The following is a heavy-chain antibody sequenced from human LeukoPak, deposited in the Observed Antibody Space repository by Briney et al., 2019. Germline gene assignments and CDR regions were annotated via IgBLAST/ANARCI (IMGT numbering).Heavy chain of an antibody. CDR3: ARPYCSGGTCYFDY. Sequence: GGSLTLSRSASGLTLSIHWMHWAPPAPGKGLVWGSRINSDGTIATYADSVKGRFTISRDSAMSTLYLQMDSLRAEDTAVYYCARPYCSGGTCYFDYWGRGTLVTVSS. CDR2: INSDGTIA. J-gene: IGHJ4*02. V-gene: IGHV3-74*01. D-gene: IGHD2-15*01. CDR1: GLTLSIHW.